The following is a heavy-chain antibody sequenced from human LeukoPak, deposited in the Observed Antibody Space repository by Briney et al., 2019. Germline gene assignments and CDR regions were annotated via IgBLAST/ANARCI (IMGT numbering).Heavy chain of an antibody. Sequence: GGSLRLSCAASGFTFRNYAMHWVRQAPGKGLEWVAVISYDGSNKYYADSVKGRFTISRDNSKNTLYLQMNSLRAEDTAVYYCASTFPHTIFGVVIPTSYYYGMDVWGQGTTVTVSS. V-gene: IGHV3-30*04. CDR3: ASTFPHTIFGVVIPTSYYYGMDV. CDR2: ISYDGSNK. CDR1: GFTFRNYA. J-gene: IGHJ6*02. D-gene: IGHD3-3*01.